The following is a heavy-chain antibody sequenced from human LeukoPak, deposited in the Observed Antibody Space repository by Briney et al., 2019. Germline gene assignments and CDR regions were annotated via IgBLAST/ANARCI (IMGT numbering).Heavy chain of an antibody. Sequence: ASVKVSCKASGYSFTSYAMNWVRQAPGQGLEWMGWINTNTENPAYAQGFTGRFVFSLDISVSTAYLQISSLKAEDTAVYYCAGMGYCTRATCGGAFDFWGQGTLVTVSS. V-gene: IGHV7-4-1*02. J-gene: IGHJ4*02. CDR3: AGMGYCTRATCGGAFDF. D-gene: IGHD2-8*01. CDR2: INTNTENP. CDR1: GYSFTSYA.